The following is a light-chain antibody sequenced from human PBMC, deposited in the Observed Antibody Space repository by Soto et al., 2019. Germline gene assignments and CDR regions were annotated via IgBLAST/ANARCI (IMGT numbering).Light chain of an antibody. CDR2: DVT. CDR1: PSDIGAYNY. J-gene: IGLJ2*01. CDR3: GSYTITSTLMI. V-gene: IGLV2-14*03. Sequence: QSALTQPASVSGSPGQSITISCSGTPSDIGAYNYVSWYQHLPGKAPEAIIYDVTNRPSGVSSRFSGSKSGTTASLTISGLQAEDEANYYCGSYTITSTLMIFGGGTKVTVL.